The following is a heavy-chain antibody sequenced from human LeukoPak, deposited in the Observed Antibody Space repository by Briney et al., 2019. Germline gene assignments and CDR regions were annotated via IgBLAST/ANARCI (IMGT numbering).Heavy chain of an antibody. J-gene: IGHJ4*02. CDR1: GFTFNSRA. D-gene: IGHD3-10*01. CDR3: AKSLDGSGSYYNGDY. Sequence: GGSLRLSCAASGFTFNSRAMNWVRQAPGKGLEWVSTISGSGDGTYYADSVAGRFIISRDNSKNTLYLQMNSLRVEDTALYFCAKSLDGSGSYYNGDYWGQGTLVTVSS. V-gene: IGHV3-23*01. CDR2: ISGSGDGT.